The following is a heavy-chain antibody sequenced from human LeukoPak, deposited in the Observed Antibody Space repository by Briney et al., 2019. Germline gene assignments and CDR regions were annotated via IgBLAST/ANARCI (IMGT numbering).Heavy chain of an antibody. V-gene: IGHV1-69*04. J-gene: IGHJ4*02. CDR2: IIPILGIA. CDR1: GGTFSSYA. CDR3: ARENNRGTTGTDIDY. Sequence: SVKVSCKASGGTFSSYAISWVRQAPGQGLEWIGRIIPILGIANYAQKFQGRVTITADKSTSTAYMELSSLRSEDTAVYYCARENNRGTTGTDIDYWGQGTLVTVSS. D-gene: IGHD1-1*01.